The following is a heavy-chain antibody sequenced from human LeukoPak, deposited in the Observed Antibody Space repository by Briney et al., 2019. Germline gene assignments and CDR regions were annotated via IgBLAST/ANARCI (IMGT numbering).Heavy chain of an antibody. CDR3: AREGYYDSSVFDY. V-gene: IGHV3-7*01. J-gene: IGHJ4*02. D-gene: IGHD3-22*01. CDR2: IKQDGSGK. Sequence: PGGSLRLSCAASGFTFSSYWMSWVRQAPGKGLEWVANIKQDGSGKYYVDSVKGRFTISRDNAKNSLYLQMNSLRAEDTAVYYCAREGYYDSSVFDYWGQGTLVTVSS. CDR1: GFTFSSYW.